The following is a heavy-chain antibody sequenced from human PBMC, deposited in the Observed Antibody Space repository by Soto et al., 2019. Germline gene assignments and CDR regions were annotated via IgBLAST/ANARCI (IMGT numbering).Heavy chain of an antibody. D-gene: IGHD3-16*01. V-gene: IGHV1-2*04. CDR3: GRPRWGGSGYFDL. CDR1: GYTFTGYH. J-gene: IGHJ2*01. Sequence: QVQLVQSGAEVKKPGASVKVSCKASGYTFTGYHMHWVRQAPGQGLEWMGWINPNTGDTNYAPKFQGWVTMTKDTSISTAYMEFNRLTVDDTAVYYCGRPRWGGSGYFDLWGRGTLVTVSS. CDR2: INPNTGDT.